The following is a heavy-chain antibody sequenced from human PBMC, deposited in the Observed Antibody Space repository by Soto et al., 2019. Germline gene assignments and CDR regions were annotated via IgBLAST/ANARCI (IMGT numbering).Heavy chain of an antibody. CDR2: INTDGSST. D-gene: IGHD1-26*01. J-gene: IGHJ4*02. Sequence: GGSLRLSCAASGLTFSSYWMHWVRQAPGKGLVWVSRINTDGSSTTYADSVKGRFTISRDSTKNTLYLQMNSLRVEDTAVYYCARASGSNIHFDYWGQGTLVTVSS. V-gene: IGHV3-74*01. CDR1: GLTFSSYW. CDR3: ARASGSNIHFDY.